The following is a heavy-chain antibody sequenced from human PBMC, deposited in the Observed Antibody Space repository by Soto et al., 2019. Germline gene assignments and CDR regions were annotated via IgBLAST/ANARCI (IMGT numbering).Heavy chain of an antibody. J-gene: IGHJ3*02. V-gene: IGHV3-7*03. CDR2: IKRDGSEK. CDR3: ARASFGGAFDI. CDR1: GFTFSNSY. Sequence: SGFTFSNSYMTWFRRAPGKGLEWVANIKRDGSEKYYVDSVKGRFTISRHNSKNTLYLQMNSLRAEDTAVYYCARASFGGAFDIWGQGKMVTVSS. D-gene: IGHD3-16*01.